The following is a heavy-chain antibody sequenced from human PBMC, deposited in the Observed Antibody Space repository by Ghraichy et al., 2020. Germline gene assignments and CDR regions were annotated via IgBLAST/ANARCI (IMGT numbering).Heavy chain of an antibody. CDR3: ARATQITIFARYYGMDV. Sequence: APVKVSCKASGYTFTGYYMHWVRQAPGQGLEWMGWINPNSGGTNYAQKFQGWVTMTRDTSISTAYMELSRLRSDDTAVYYCARATQITIFARYYGMDVWGQGTTVTVSS. J-gene: IGHJ6*02. D-gene: IGHD3-3*01. CDR1: GYTFTGYY. CDR2: INPNSGGT. V-gene: IGHV1-2*04.